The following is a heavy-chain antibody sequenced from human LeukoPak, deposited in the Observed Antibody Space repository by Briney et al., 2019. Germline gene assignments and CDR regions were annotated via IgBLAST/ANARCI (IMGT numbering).Heavy chain of an antibody. D-gene: IGHD4-17*01. CDR1: GGSISSSSYY. V-gene: IGHV4-39*01. J-gene: IGHJ5*02. Sequence: PSETLSLTCTVSGGSISSSSYYWGWIRQPPGKGLEWIGSIYYSGSTYYNPSLKSRVTISVDTSKNQFSLKLSSVTAADTAVYYCARQGARLLSDGDYPGWFGPWGQGTLVTVSS. CDR3: ARQGARLLSDGDYPGWFGP. CDR2: IYYSGST.